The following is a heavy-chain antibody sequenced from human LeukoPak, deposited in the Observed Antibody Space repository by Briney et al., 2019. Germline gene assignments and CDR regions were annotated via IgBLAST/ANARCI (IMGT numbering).Heavy chain of an antibody. CDR3: ATTVWTGQFPDYFDV. V-gene: IGHV3-69-1*02. J-gene: IGHJ4*02. CDR2: IGSGGKM. CDR1: GFSISGRD. D-gene: IGHD1-1*01. Sequence: GGSLRLSCTVSGFSISGRDMTWGRQAPGKGLEWVSSIGSGGKMFYTDSVKGRFTVSRDTSKNTPFLQMNSLRAEDTAVYYCATTVWTGQFPDYFDVWGQGTLVTVSS.